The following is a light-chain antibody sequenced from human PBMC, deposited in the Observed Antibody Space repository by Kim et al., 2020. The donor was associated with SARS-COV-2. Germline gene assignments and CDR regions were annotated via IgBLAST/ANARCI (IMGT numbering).Light chain of an antibody. J-gene: IGLJ2*01. CDR2: DND. CDR3: ATWDHSLNVYVV. Sequence: QSVLTQPPSVSAAPGQKVTIFCSGSSSNIGNNDVTWYQQLPGTPPKLLIYDNDKRPPGIPDRFSGSKSGTSATLAITGLQTGDEADYYCATWDHSLNVYVVFGGGTQLTVL. CDR1: SSNIGNND. V-gene: IGLV1-51*01.